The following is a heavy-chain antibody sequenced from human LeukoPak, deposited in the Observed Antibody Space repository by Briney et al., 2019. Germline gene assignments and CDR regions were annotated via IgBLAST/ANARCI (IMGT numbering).Heavy chain of an antibody. CDR1: GGSISNYY. Sequence: SETLSLTCTVSGGSISNYYWSWIRQPAGKGLEWIGRIYAGGTASYNPSLKSRVTISVDTSKNQFSLKLSSVTAADTAVYYCARWLPTDGRTTDAFDIWGQGTMVTASS. J-gene: IGHJ3*02. V-gene: IGHV4-4*07. D-gene: IGHD1-7*01. CDR3: ARWLPTDGRTTDAFDI. CDR2: IYAGGTA.